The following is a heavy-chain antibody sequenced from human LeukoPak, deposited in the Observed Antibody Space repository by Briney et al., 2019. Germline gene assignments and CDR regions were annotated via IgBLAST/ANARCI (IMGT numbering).Heavy chain of an antibody. D-gene: IGHD3-22*01. J-gene: IGHJ4*02. CDR1: GGTFSSYA. CDR3: ARERGDYYDSSGYYRGYFDY. CDR2: IIPIFGTA. Sequence: ASVKVSCKAPGGTFSSYAISWVRQAPGQGLEWMGGIIPIFGTANYAQKFQGRVTITADESTSTAYMELSSLRSEDTAVYYCARERGDYYDSSGYYRGYFDYWGQGTLVTVSS. V-gene: IGHV1-69*13.